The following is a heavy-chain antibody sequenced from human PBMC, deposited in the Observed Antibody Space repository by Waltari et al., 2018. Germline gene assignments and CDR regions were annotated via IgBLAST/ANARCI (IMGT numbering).Heavy chain of an antibody. CDR2: ISSDASDT. Sequence: EEQLVESGGGLVQPGDSLRLSCAASGFTFSSYGMNWVRQAPGKGPLWVSRISSDASDTTYADSVKGRFTISRDNAKNSLYLNLNSLRVEDSAVYYCARDRGYQQFDFWGQGTLVTVSS. CDR3: ARDRGYQQFDF. D-gene: IGHD2-2*01. CDR1: GFTFSSYG. V-gene: IGHV3-74*03. J-gene: IGHJ4*02.